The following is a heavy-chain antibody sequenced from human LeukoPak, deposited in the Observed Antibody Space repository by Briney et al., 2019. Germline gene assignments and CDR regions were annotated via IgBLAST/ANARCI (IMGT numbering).Heavy chain of an antibody. CDR3: ADTEWLPFDY. CDR2: IYHSGST. Sequence: PSETLSLTCAVSGYSISSGYYWGWIRQPPGKGLEWIGSIYHSGSTYYNPSLKSRVTISVDTSKNQFSLKLSSATAADTAVYYCADTEWLPFDYWGQGTLVTVSS. J-gene: IGHJ4*02. D-gene: IGHD3-3*01. V-gene: IGHV4-38-2*01. CDR1: GYSISSGYY.